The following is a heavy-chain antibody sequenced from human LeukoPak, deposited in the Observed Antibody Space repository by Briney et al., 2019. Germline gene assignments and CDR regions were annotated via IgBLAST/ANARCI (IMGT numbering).Heavy chain of an antibody. CDR1: GDSVRNSVYY. CDR3: AXGPREAVAGNLLGY. Sequence: SETLSLTCNVSGDSVRNSVYYWAWIRQPPGKELEWIGSFSSSGSNYYKPSLNSRVSISVDTSKNQFSLKLSSVTAADTAVYYCAXGPREAVAGNLLGYWGQGTLVTVSS. CDR2: FSSSGSN. V-gene: IGHV4-39*07. J-gene: IGHJ4*02. D-gene: IGHD6-19*01.